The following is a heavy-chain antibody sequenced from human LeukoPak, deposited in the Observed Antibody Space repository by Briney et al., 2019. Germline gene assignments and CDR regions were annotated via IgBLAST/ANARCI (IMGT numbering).Heavy chain of an antibody. CDR2: IIPIFGTA. J-gene: IGHJ5*02. CDR3: ARGGLIRQLAKYNWFDP. CDR1: GGTFSSYA. Sequence: ASVKVSCKASGGTFSSYAISWVRQAPGQGLEWMGGIIPIFGTANYAQKFQGRVTITADESTSTAYMELSSLRSEDTAVYYCARGGLIRQLAKYNWFDPWGQGTLVTVSS. V-gene: IGHV1-69*01. D-gene: IGHD6-13*01.